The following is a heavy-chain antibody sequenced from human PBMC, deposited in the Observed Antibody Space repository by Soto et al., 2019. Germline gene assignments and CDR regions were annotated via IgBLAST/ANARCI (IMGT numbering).Heavy chain of an antibody. J-gene: IGHJ4*02. V-gene: IGHV3-33*01. Sequence: QVQLVESGGGVVQPGRSLRLSCAASGFTFSSYGMHGLRQAPGKGLEWVAAIWYDGSNKYYAVSVKGRFTILRDNSKNTMYLPINSLRADDTAVYNCARARVLYGDYLDSAGGTDSLGQGTMVTVSS. CDR3: ARARVLYGDYLDSAGGTDS. CDR1: GFTFSSYG. D-gene: IGHD4-17*01. CDR2: IWYDGSNK.